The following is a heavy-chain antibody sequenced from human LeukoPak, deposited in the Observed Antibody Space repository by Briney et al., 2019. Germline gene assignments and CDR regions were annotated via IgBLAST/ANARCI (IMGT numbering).Heavy chain of an antibody. V-gene: IGHV1-2*06. J-gene: IGHJ4*02. Sequence: ASVKVSCKVSGYTLTELSMHWVRQAPGQGLEWMGRINPNSGGTNYAQKFQGRVTMTRDTSISTAYMELSRLRSDDTAVYYCAREFITIFGVVISIGSPLGDYWGQGTLVTVSS. CDR2: INPNSGGT. D-gene: IGHD3-3*01. CDR1: GYTLTELS. CDR3: AREFITIFGVVISIGSPLGDY.